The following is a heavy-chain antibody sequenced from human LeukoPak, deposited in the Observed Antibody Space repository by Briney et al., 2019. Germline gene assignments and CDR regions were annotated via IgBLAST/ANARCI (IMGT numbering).Heavy chain of an antibody. CDR1: GGSISSGGYS. CDR2: IYHSGST. CDR3: ARDVRAGLDY. Sequence: ASETLSLTCAVSGGSISSGGYSWSWIRQPPGKGLEWIGYIYHSGSTYYNPSLKSRVTISVDTSKNQFSLKLSSVTAADTAVYYCARDVRAGLDYWGQRTLVTVSS. V-gene: IGHV4-30-2*05. J-gene: IGHJ4*02.